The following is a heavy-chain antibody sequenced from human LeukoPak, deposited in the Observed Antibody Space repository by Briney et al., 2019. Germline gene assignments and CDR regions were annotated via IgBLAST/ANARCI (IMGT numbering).Heavy chain of an antibody. CDR3: AKVVAVAGEAFDY. Sequence: GGSLRLSCAASGFTFSSYGMHWVRQAPGKGLEWVAFIRYDGSNKYYADSVKGRFTIYRDNSKNTLYLQMNSLRAEDTAVYYCAKVVAVAGEAFDYWGQGTLVTVSS. CDR2: IRYDGSNK. J-gene: IGHJ4*02. D-gene: IGHD6-19*01. CDR1: GFTFSSYG. V-gene: IGHV3-30*02.